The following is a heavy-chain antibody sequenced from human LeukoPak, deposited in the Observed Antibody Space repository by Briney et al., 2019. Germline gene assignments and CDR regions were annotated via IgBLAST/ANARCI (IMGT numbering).Heavy chain of an antibody. CDR2: ILYDGSNK. CDR1: GFTFSSYG. D-gene: IGHD3-22*01. J-gene: IGHJ3*02. CDR3: AKDAFTMIVVPNDAFDI. Sequence: QPGGSLRLSCAASGFTFSSYGMHWVRQAPGKGLEWVAFILYDGSNKYYADSVKGRFTISRDNSKNTLFLQMSSLRAEDTAVYYCAKDAFTMIVVPNDAFDIWGRGTMVTVSS. V-gene: IGHV3-30*02.